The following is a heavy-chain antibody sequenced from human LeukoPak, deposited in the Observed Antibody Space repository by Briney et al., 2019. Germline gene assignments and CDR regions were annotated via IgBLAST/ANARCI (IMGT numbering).Heavy chain of an antibody. V-gene: IGHV1-69*05. CDR3: ASDYDSSGYYYPKFDY. CDR2: IIPIFGTA. CDR1: GGTFSSCA. Sequence: SVKVSCKASGGTFSSCAISWVRQAPGQGLEWMGRIIPIFGTANYAQKLQGRVTITTDESTSTAYMELSSLRSEDTALYYCASDYDSSGYYYPKFDYWGREPWSPSPQ. D-gene: IGHD3-22*01. J-gene: IGHJ4*02.